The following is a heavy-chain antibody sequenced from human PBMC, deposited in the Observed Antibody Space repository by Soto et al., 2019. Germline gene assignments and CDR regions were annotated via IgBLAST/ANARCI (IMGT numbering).Heavy chain of an antibody. J-gene: IGHJ4*02. CDR3: VRYSRNDKNVDY. CDR1: GFTFSSYA. D-gene: IGHD1-20*01. Sequence: EVQLLDSGGGLVQPGGSLRVSCAASGFTFSSYAMSWVRQAPGKGLEWVSGISGSGGSTYYADSVKGRFTISRDNSKNTLVLQMNSLRAEDTAVYCCVRYSRNDKNVDYWGQGTLVTVSS. CDR2: ISGSGGST. V-gene: IGHV3-23*01.